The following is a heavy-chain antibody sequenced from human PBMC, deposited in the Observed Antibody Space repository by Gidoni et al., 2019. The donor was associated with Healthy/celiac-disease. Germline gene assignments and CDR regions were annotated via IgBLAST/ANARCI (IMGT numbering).Heavy chain of an antibody. V-gene: IGHV4-34*01. CDR2: INHSGST. J-gene: IGHJ4*02. CDR1: FSGYY. Sequence: FSGYYWSWNRQPPGKGLEWIGEINHSGSTNYNPSLKSRVTISVDTSKNQFSLKLSSVTAADTAVYYCARGRGKMAVHWGQGTLVTVSS. D-gene: IGHD3-16*01. CDR3: ARGRGKMAVH.